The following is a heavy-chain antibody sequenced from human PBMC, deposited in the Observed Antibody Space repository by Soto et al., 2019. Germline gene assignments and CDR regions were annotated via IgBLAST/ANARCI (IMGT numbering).Heavy chain of an antibody. CDR2: INPKDGAT. Sequence: QVQLVQSGAEVRRPGASVRVSCKASGYSFIDYDINGVRQAPGQGLEWMGWINPKDGATKSAQKFQDWVTMTSDTSHTTAYLDLRSDDTAVYYCARGRKVVATPARDDWFDPWGQGNVVTVSS. CDR1: GYSFIDYD. J-gene: IGHJ5*02. V-gene: IGHV1-2*04. CDR3: ARGRKVVATPARDDWFDP. D-gene: IGHD2-21*02.